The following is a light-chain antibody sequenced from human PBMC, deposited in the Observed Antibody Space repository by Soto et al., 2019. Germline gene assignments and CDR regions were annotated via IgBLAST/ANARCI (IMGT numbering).Light chain of an antibody. CDR3: QQYNNWPQT. CDR1: QSVSSN. Sequence: EIVMTQSPATLSVSPGERATLSCRASQSVSSNLAWYQQKPGQAPRLLIYGASTRATGIPARFSGSGSGTEFTLTISSLQSEDFAVYYCQQYNNWPQTFGQGTKLDQT. J-gene: IGKJ2*01. CDR2: GAS. V-gene: IGKV3-15*01.